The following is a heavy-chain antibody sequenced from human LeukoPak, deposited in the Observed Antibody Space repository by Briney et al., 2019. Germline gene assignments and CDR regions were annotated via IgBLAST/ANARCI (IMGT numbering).Heavy chain of an antibody. CDR1: GFTFRSYW. Sequence: GGSLRLSCAASGFTFRSYWMHWVRQAPGKGLVWVSRINGDGSSTRYADSVKGRFTISRDNAKNTLYLQMNSLRAEDTAVYYCARTWELLPDFDYWGQGTLVTVSS. V-gene: IGHV3-74*01. D-gene: IGHD1-26*01. J-gene: IGHJ4*02. CDR3: ARTWELLPDFDY. CDR2: INGDGSST.